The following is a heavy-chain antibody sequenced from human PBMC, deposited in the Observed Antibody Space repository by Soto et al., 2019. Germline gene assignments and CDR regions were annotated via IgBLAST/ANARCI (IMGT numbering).Heavy chain of an antibody. V-gene: IGHV4-30-4*01. CDR1: GGSISSDDYY. CDR3: ASQYYDFSSGALEF. Sequence: QVQLQESGPGLAKPSQTLSLTCTVSGGSISSDDYYWSWIRQPPGKGLEWIGDIHDTATTSYSPSLKSRLTLSVATSKNQFSLTLRSVTAADTAVYFCASQYYDFSSGALEFWGQGILVTVSS. CDR2: IHDTATT. J-gene: IGHJ4*02. D-gene: IGHD3-3*01.